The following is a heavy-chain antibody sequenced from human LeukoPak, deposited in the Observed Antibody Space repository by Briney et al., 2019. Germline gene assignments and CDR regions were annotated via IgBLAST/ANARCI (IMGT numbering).Heavy chain of an antibody. J-gene: IGHJ4*02. CDR3: AKRGVVIRGLLVIGYHQEAYHYDF. CDR1: GISLSNYA. V-gene: IGHV3-23*01. Sequence: QPGGSLRLSCVVSGISLSNYAMTWVRQAPGKGLEWVSYISERGGSTTYADSVKGRFTISRDTSLNTLYLQMNNLRAEDTAVYFCAKRGVVIRGLLVIGYHQEAYHYDFWGQGVLVTVSS. D-gene: IGHD3-10*01. CDR2: ISERGGST.